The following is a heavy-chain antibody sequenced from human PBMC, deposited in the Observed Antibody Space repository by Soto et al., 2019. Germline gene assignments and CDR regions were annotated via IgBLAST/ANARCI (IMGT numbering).Heavy chain of an antibody. CDR2: IRSKANSYAT. Sequence: GGSLRLSYAASGFTFSGSAMHWVRQASGKGLEWVGRIRSKANSYATAYAASVKGRFTISRDDSKNTAYLQMNSLKTEDTAVYYCTRLSGSYDPVLYYFDYWGQGTLVTVSS. V-gene: IGHV3-73*01. CDR3: TRLSGSYDPVLYYFDY. J-gene: IGHJ4*02. D-gene: IGHD1-26*01. CDR1: GFTFSGSA.